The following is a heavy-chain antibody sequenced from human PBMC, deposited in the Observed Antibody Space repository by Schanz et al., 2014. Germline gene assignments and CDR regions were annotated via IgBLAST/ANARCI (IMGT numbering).Heavy chain of an antibody. CDR2: MNESHSTI. J-gene: IGHJ4*02. CDR1: GFSFSSYA. Sequence: EVLLLESGGGLVEPGGSLRLSCAASGFSFSSYAMGWVRQARGKGLEWVSAMNESHSTIYYADSVRGRFTISRDNAENTLFLQMNSLRAEDTAVYYCARDFHGYGPHLDYWGQGSLVTVSS. D-gene: IGHD5-12*01. V-gene: IGHV3-23*01. CDR3: ARDFHGYGPHLDY.